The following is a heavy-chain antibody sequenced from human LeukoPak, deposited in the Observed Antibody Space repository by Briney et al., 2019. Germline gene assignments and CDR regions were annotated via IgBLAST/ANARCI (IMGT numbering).Heavy chain of an antibody. CDR3: ARAEGVTMVRGVIDAFDI. D-gene: IGHD3-10*01. CDR1: GGSISSGSYY. J-gene: IGHJ3*02. CDR2: IYTSGST. V-gene: IGHV4-61*02. Sequence: SETLSLTCTVSGGSISSGSYYWSWIRQPAGKGLEWIGRIYTSGSTNYNPSLKSRVTISVDTSKNQFSLKLSSVTAADTAVYYCARAEGVTMVRGVIDAFDIWGQGTMVTVSS.